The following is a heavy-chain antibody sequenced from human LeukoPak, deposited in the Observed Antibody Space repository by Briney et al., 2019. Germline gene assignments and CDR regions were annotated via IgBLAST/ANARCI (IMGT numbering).Heavy chain of an antibody. CDR1: GFSLSSYY. CDR3: TRDLAAVPGPRMDV. Sequence: GGSLRLSCAASGFSLSSYYMSWVRQAPGKGLEWVALINPDGSERYYVDSVKGRFTISRDNARYSLYLQMDSLRDDDTAMYFCTRDLAAVPGPRMDVWGQGTTVTVSS. CDR2: INPDGSER. V-gene: IGHV3-7*03. J-gene: IGHJ6*02. D-gene: IGHD6-19*01.